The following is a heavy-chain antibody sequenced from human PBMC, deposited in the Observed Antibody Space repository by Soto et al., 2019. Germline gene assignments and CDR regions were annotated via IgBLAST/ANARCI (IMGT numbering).Heavy chain of an antibody. J-gene: IGHJ4*02. CDR2: INSDGSST. CDR1: GFTFSSYW. Sequence: EVQLVESGGGLVQPGGSLRLSCAASGFTFSSYWMHWVRQAPGKGLVWVSRINSDGSSTSYADSVKGRFTISRDNAKNTLYLQMNSLRAEDTAVYYCTNLNYYDSSGYHTDYWGQGTLVTVSS. D-gene: IGHD3-22*01. V-gene: IGHV3-74*01. CDR3: TNLNYYDSSGYHTDY.